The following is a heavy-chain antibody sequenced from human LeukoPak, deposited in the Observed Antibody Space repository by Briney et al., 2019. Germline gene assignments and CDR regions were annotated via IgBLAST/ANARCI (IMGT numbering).Heavy chain of an antibody. J-gene: IGHJ4*02. CDR2: TYYRSKWYN. CDR1: GDSVSSRSGV. D-gene: IGHD6-19*01. V-gene: IGHV6-1*01. CDR3: ARHPRSGWYAPPELDFDY. Sequence: SQTLSLTCAISGDSVSSRSGVWNWIRQSPSRGLEWLGRTYYRSKWYNDYAESVKSRITINPDTSKNQFSLQLQSVTPEDTAVYYCARHPRSGWYAPPELDFDYWGQGTLVTVSS.